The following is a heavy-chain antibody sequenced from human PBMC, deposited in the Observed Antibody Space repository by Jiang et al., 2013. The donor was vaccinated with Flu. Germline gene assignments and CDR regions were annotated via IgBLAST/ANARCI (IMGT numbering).Heavy chain of an antibody. CDR3: AREDDYGDFVTIDY. J-gene: IGHJ4*02. CDR2: IWYDGSKK. Sequence: GFTFSSYDMHWVRQAPGKGLEWVAVIWYDGSKKKFADSVKGRFTISRDNSKNTLYLQMNSLRADDTAVYYCAREDDYGDFVTIDYWGQGTLVTVSS. V-gene: IGHV3-33*01. CDR1: GFTFSSYD. D-gene: IGHD4-17*01.